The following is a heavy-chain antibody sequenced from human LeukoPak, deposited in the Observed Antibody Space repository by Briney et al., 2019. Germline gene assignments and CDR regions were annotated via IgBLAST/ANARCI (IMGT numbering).Heavy chain of an antibody. CDR1: GYTFTSYG. Sequence: ASVKVSCKASGYTFTSYGITWVRQAPGQGLEGMGWISVYNGNTNYAQKLQGRVTMTTDTSTSTAYMEVRSLRSDDTAIYYCARDREAAGQKLTDYWGQGTLVTVSS. D-gene: IGHD6-13*01. CDR2: ISVYNGNT. CDR3: ARDREAAGQKLTDY. V-gene: IGHV1-18*01. J-gene: IGHJ4*02.